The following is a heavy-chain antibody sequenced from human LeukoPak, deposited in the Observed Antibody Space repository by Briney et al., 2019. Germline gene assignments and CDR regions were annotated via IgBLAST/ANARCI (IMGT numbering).Heavy chain of an antibody. CDR2: IWYDGSNK. V-gene: IGHV3-30*02. CDR3: AKDGSDTIAAATYYYYGMDV. D-gene: IGHD6-13*01. J-gene: IGHJ6*02. Sequence: PGGSLRLSCAASGFTFSSYGMHWVRQAPGKGLEWVAVIWYDGSNKYYADSVKGRFTISRDNSKNTLYLQINSLRGEDTALYFCAKDGSDTIAAATYYYYGMDVWGQGTTVTVSS. CDR1: GFTFSSYG.